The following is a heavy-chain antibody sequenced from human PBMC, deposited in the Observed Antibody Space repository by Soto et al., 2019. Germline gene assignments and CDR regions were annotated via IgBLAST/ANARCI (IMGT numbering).Heavy chain of an antibody. CDR1: GFTFSSYG. D-gene: IGHD3-3*01. CDR2: ISYDGSNK. J-gene: IGHJ6*02. CDR3: AKDVLRFLEWLAFYGMDV. Sequence: QVQLGESGGGGFQPGGSLRPSWAPLGFTFSSYGMHWVRQAPAKGRGWGAVISYDGSNKNYADSVKGRFTISRDNSKNTLYLQMNSLRAEDTAVYYCAKDVLRFLEWLAFYGMDVWGQGTTVTVSS. V-gene: IGHV3-30*18.